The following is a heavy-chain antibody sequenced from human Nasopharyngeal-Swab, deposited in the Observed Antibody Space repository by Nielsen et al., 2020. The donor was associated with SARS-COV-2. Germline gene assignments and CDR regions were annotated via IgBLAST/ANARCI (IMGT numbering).Heavy chain of an antibody. Sequence: GESLKISCAASGFTFSNDWMSWVRQAPGKGLEWVGRIKSKTDGGTTDYAAPVKGRFTISRDDSKNTLYLQMNSLKTEDTAVYYCTTDRFYDYVWGSYRPNDYWGQGTLVTVSS. V-gene: IGHV3-15*01. D-gene: IGHD3-16*02. CDR3: TTDRFYDYVWGSYRPNDY. CDR2: IKSKTDGGTT. CDR1: GFTFSNDW. J-gene: IGHJ4*02.